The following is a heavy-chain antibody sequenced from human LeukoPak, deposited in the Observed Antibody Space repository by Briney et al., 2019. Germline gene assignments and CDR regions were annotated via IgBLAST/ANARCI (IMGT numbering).Heavy chain of an antibody. CDR1: GFTLSDYC. CDR3: ARDNSNLDY. Sequence: GGSLRLSCAASGFTLSDYCMSWIRQAPGKGLEWVSYISSSGSTIYYADSVKGRFTISRDNAKNSLYLQMNRLRADKDTAVYYCARDNSNLDYWGQGTLVTVSS. J-gene: IGHJ4*02. V-gene: IGHV3-11*04. D-gene: IGHD4-11*01. CDR2: ISSSGSTI.